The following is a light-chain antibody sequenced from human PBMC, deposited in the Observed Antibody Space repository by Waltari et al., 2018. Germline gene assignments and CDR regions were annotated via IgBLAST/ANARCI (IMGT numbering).Light chain of an antibody. CDR1: SSNIGSHY. J-gene: IGLJ2*01. V-gene: IGLV1-47*02. Sequence: QSVLTQPPSASGTPGQRVTISSSGSSSNIGSHYVYWYQPLPGTAPKLLIYTDNQRPSGVPDRFSGSKSGTSASLAISGLRSEDEGDYYCAAWDDSLSGHVVFGGGTKLTVL. CDR2: TDN. CDR3: AAWDDSLSGHVV.